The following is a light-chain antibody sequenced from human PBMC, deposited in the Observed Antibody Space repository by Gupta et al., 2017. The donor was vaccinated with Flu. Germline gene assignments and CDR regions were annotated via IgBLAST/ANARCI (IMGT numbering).Light chain of an antibody. CDR1: QSASGW. J-gene: IGKJ2*01. CDR3: QLDNKYPYT. V-gene: IGKV1-5*03. Sequence: DIQMTQSPSTLTASVGDRVTITCRASQSASGWLAWYQQKPGKAPKVLIYKASSLETGVPSRFSDSASGTEFTLTISILHPDDFATYYCQLDNKYPYTSGQGTKVEIK. CDR2: KAS.